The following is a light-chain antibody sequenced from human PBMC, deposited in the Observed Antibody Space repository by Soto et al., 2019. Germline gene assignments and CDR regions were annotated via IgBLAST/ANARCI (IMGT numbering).Light chain of an antibody. Sequence: QLVLTQSPSASASLGASVKLTCTLSSGHSSYAIAWHQQQPEKGPRYLMKLNSDGSHFKGDGIPDRFSGSSSGAERYLTISSPQSEDEADYYCQTWGTGIVVFGGGTKVTVL. J-gene: IGLJ2*01. CDR2: LNSDGSH. CDR3: QTWGTGIVV. CDR1: SGHSSYA. V-gene: IGLV4-69*01.